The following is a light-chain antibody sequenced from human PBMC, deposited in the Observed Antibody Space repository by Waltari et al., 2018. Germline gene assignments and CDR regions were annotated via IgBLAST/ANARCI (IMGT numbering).Light chain of an antibody. CDR1: QNINRF. CDR2: GAT. V-gene: IGKV1-39*01. J-gene: IGKJ1*01. Sequence: DIQMTQSPSSLSASVGDTVNITCRASQNINRFLNWYQQESGRAPKLLISGATSLQNGVPSRFSGSGFGTDFTLTISSLQPEDFATYYCQQSYSTLTWTFGQGTKV. CDR3: QQSYSTLTWT.